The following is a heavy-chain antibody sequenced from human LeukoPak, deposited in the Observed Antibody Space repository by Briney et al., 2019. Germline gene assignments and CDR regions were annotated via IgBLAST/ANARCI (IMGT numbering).Heavy chain of an antibody. Sequence: SETLSLTCAVYGGSFSGYYWSWIRQPPGKGLEWIGEINHSGSTNYNPSLKSRVTISGDTSKNQFSLKLSSVTAADTAVYYCARVDLRAAYFDYWGQGTLVTVSS. D-gene: IGHD2-15*01. J-gene: IGHJ4*02. CDR3: ARVDLRAAYFDY. CDR1: GGSFSGYY. CDR2: INHSGST. V-gene: IGHV4-34*01.